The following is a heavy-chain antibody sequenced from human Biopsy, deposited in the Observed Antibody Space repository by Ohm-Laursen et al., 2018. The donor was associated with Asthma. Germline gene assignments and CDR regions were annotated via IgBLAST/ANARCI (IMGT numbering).Heavy chain of an antibody. CDR3: ARASVAASSNWFDP. CDR2: IHKNGIG. CDR1: NGSISSNFYY. D-gene: IGHD6-19*01. Sequence: GTLSLTCPVSNGSISSNFYYWGWIRQPPGKGLEWVGSIHKNGIGYYKSSPKSRLTISVDTSKNQFSLKLSSVTAADTAVYYCARASVAASSNWFDPWGQGTLVTVSS. V-gene: IGHV4-39*01. J-gene: IGHJ5*02.